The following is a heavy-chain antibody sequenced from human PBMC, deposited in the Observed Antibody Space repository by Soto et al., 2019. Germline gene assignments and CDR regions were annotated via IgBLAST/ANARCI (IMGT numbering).Heavy chain of an antibody. Sequence: PGGSLRLSCAASGFTFSSYSMNWVRQAPGKGLEWVSYISSSSSTIYYADSVKGRFTISRDNAKNSLYLQMNSLRDEDTAVYYFARLLLLRPYYYYYGMDVWGQGTTVTVSS. J-gene: IGHJ6*02. D-gene: IGHD3-3*01. CDR3: ARLLLLRPYYYYYGMDV. V-gene: IGHV3-48*02. CDR2: ISSSSSTI. CDR1: GFTFSSYS.